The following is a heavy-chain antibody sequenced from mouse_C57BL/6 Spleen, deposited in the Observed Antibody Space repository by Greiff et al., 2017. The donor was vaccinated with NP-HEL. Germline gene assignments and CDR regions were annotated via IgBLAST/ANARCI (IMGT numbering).Heavy chain of an antibody. Sequence: VQVVESGAELVKPGASVKLSCKASGYTFTSYWMHWVKQRPGRGLEWIGRIDPNSGGTKYNEKFKGKATLTADKSSSTAYMQLSSLTSEDSAVYFCARSADPGFDYWGQGTTLTVSS. CDR1: GYTFTSYW. V-gene: IGHV1-62-3*01. J-gene: IGHJ2*01. CDR3: ARSADPGFDY. CDR2: IDPNSGGT.